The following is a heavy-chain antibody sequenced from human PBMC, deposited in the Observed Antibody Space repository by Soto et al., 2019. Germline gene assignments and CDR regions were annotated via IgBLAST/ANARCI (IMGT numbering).Heavy chain of an antibody. D-gene: IGHD3-3*01. V-gene: IGHV4-34*01. J-gene: IGHJ4*02. CDR1: GWSFSDYY. Sequence: SETLSLTCAVYGWSFSDYYWTWIRQPPGKGLEWIGEINRRGSTNYNPSLKSRVTISVDTSKNQFSLKLSSVTAADTAVYYCARGVYNTRFGVVSLDYWGQGILVTVSS. CDR3: ARGVYNTRFGVVSLDY. CDR2: INRRGST.